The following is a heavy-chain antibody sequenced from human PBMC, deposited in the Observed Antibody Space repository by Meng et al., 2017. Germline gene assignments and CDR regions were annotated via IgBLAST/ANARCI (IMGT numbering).Heavy chain of an antibody. CDR3: AGDSRMTWFYL. Sequence: AETLTLTCTVSGGSFTSSFCWGWMRQSPGKGLEWLGSFCYSGSTLYNPSVRSRVTISVDTSKKYFSLRIISMTAADTAVYYCAGDSRMTWFYLWGQGTLVTVSS. J-gene: IGHJ5*02. D-gene: IGHD2-15*01. V-gene: IGHV4-39*07. CDR2: FCYSGST. CDR1: GGSFTSSFC.